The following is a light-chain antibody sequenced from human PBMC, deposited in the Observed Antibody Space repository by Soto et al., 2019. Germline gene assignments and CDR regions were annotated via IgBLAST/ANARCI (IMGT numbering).Light chain of an antibody. CDR2: CAS. Sequence: EIVMTQSAATLSVSPGERATLSCWASQSISNNLAWCQHKHGQAPRLLKYCASTRATGIPARFSGSGYGTEFNLTISSLQSEDFAVYSCQHYNDRPLTFGGGTKVDIK. V-gene: IGKV3-15*01. J-gene: IGKJ4*01. CDR1: QSISNN. CDR3: QHYNDRPLT.